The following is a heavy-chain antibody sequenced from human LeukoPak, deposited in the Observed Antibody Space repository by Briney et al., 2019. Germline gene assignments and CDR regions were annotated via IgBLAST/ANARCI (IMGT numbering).Heavy chain of an antibody. Sequence: SETLSLTCAVSGGPISSGGYSGTWIRQPPGKGLEWIGYIFQSGSPSYNPSLRSRVTISVDTSRNHFSLELISVTAADTAMYYCARDRSGLGLLDFWGQGTMVTVSS. CDR1: GGPISSGGYS. V-gene: IGHV4-30-2*01. J-gene: IGHJ3*01. CDR2: IFQSGSP. CDR3: ARDRSGLGLLDF. D-gene: IGHD1-26*01.